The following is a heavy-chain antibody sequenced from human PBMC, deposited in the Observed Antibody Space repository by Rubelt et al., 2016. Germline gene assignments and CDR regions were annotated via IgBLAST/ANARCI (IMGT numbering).Heavy chain of an antibody. Sequence: QLQLQESGPGLVKPSETLSLTCTVSGGSISSSSYYWGWIRQPPGKGLEWIGSIYYSGCTYYNPSLKSRVTISVDTSKNQFSLKLSSVTAADTAVYYCARGKEGLGVTMMDYWGQGTLVTVSS. CDR2: IYYSGCT. D-gene: IGHD3-22*01. CDR3: ARGKEGLGVTMMDY. V-gene: IGHV4-39*01. J-gene: IGHJ4*02. CDR1: GGSISSSSYY.